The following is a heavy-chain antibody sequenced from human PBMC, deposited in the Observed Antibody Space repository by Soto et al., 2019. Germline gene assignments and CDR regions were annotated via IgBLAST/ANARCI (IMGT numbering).Heavy chain of an antibody. CDR1: GFTFEDYA. J-gene: IGHJ5*02. CDR3: AKATAPNAWFDP. CDR2: ISRNSGSL. V-gene: IGHV3-9*01. Sequence: EVQLVESGGGFVQPGRSLRLSCAASGFTFEDYAMHWVRQAPGKGLEWVSGISRNSGSLVYADSVKGRFTISRDNAKNSLYLQMNSLRADDTAFYYCAKATAPNAWFDPWGQGTLVTVSS.